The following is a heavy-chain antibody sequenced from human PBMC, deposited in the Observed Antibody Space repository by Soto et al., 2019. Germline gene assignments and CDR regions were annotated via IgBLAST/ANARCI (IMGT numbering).Heavy chain of an antibody. CDR3: ARRAPQYFYDSSDLFDH. CDR1: GFTFSSYA. V-gene: IGHV3-30-3*01. J-gene: IGHJ4*02. Sequence: GGSLRLSCAASGFTFSSYAMHWVRQAPGKGLEWVAVISYDGSNKYYADSVKGRFTISRDNSKNTLYLQMNSLRAEDTAVYYCARRAPQYFYDSSDLFDHWGQGTLVTVSS. D-gene: IGHD3-22*01. CDR2: ISYDGSNK.